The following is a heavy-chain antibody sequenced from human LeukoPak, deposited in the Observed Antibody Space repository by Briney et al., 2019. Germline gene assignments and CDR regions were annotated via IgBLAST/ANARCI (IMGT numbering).Heavy chain of an antibody. CDR3: ARRIRIAAAGTAPNDAFDI. J-gene: IGHJ3*02. CDR1: GGSISSYY. Sequence: SETLSLTCTVSGGSISSYYWSWIRQPPGKGLEWIGYIYYSGSTNYNPSLKSRVTISVDTSKNQFSLKLSSVTAADTAVYYCARRIRIAAAGTAPNDAFDIWGQGTMVTVSS. CDR2: IYYSGST. V-gene: IGHV4-59*08. D-gene: IGHD6-13*01.